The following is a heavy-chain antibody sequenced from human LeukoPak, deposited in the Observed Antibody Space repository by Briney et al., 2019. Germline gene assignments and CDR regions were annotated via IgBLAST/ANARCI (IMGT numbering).Heavy chain of an antibody. Sequence: PGGPLRLSCAASGFTFSSYSMNWVRQAPGKGLEWISHISNIGDIIHYADSVEGRFTISRDNAKNSLYLQMNSLRAEDTAVYYCAKDATAVVGTVYMDVWGKGTTVTISS. CDR2: ISNIGDII. V-gene: IGHV3-48*04. CDR1: GFTFSSYS. D-gene: IGHD6-13*01. J-gene: IGHJ6*03. CDR3: AKDATAVVGTVYMDV.